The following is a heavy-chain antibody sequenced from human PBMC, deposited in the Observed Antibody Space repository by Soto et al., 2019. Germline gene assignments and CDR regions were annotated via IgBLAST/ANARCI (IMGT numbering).Heavy chain of an antibody. CDR1: GGSISSRNW. Sequence: SETLSLTCAVSGGSISSRNWWTWVRQPPGEGLEWIGKIYHSGRTNYNSSLKSRVTMSIDTSKNQFSLKLSSVTAADTAIYYCARDPVGATHLDYWGQGAPVTVSS. CDR2: IYHSGRT. D-gene: IGHD1-26*01. J-gene: IGHJ4*02. CDR3: ARDPVGATHLDY. V-gene: IGHV4-4*02.